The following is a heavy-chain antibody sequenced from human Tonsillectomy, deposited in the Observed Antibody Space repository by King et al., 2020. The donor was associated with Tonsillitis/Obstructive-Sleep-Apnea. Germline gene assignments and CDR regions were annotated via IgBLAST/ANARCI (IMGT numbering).Heavy chain of an antibody. D-gene: IGHD2-15*01. CDR3: AKFLGDCSGGSCYLGGCDY. J-gene: IGHJ4*02. V-gene: IGHV3-23*04. Sequence: VQLVESGGGFVQPGGSLRLSCAASGFTFSNYAMSWVRQAPGKGLEWVSGISGSAGSTYYADSVKGRFTISRDNSKNTLYLQMNSLRAEDTAVYYCAKFLGDCSGGSCYLGGCDYWGQGTLVTVSS. CDR2: ISGSAGST. CDR1: GFTFSNYA.